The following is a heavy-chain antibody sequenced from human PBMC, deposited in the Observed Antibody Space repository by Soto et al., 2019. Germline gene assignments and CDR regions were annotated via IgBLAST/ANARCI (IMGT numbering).Heavy chain of an antibody. CDR2: IIPIFGTA. V-gene: IGHV1-69*13. Sequence: ASVKVSCKASGGTFSSYAISWVRQAPGQGLEWMGGIIPIFGTANYAQKFQGRVTITADESTSTAYMELSSLRSEDTAVYYCARPVTIVATIQEGVYGMDVWGQGTTVTVSS. CDR1: GGTFSSYA. D-gene: IGHD5-12*01. CDR3: ARPVTIVATIQEGVYGMDV. J-gene: IGHJ6*02.